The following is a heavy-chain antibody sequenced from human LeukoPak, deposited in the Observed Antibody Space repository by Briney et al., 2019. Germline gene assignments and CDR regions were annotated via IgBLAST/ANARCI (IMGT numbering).Heavy chain of an antibody. J-gene: IGHJ6*02. CDR2: IYYSGST. CDR3: ARDWTAMDV. D-gene: IGHD1-1*01. V-gene: IGHV4-39*07. Sequence: SETLSLTCTVSGGSISSSSYYWGWIRQPPGKGLEWIGSIYYSGSTYYNPSLKSRVTISVDTSKNQFSLKLSSVTAADTAVYYCARDWTAMDVWGQGTTVTVSS. CDR1: GGSISSSSYY.